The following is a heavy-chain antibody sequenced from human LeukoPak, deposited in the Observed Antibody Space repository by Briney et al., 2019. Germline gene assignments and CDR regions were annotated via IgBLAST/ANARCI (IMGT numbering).Heavy chain of an antibody. CDR1: RESFRGYY. V-gene: IGHV4-34*01. Sequence: SETLSLTCADSRESFRGYYWCWMRERPGKGLGRIWEINHSGSTKYNPSLKSQVTISVDTSKKQFSLKLSSVTAADTAAYYCARDSIAAAGGGYYYGMDVWGQGTTVTVSS. D-gene: IGHD6-13*01. J-gene: IGHJ6*02. CDR2: INHSGST. CDR3: ARDSIAAAGGGYYYGMDV.